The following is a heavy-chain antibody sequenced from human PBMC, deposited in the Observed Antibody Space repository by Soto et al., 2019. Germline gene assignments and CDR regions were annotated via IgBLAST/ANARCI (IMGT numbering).Heavy chain of an antibody. J-gene: IGHJ6*02. CDR3: ASQSVSYYYYGMDV. CDR2: IDPSDSYT. Sequence: GESLKIFCKGSGYSFTSYWISWVRQMPGKGLEWMGRIDPSDSYTNYSPSFQGHVTISADKSISTAYLQWSSLKASDTAMYYCASQSVSYYYYGMDVWGQGTTVTVSS. CDR1: GYSFTSYW. V-gene: IGHV5-10-1*01.